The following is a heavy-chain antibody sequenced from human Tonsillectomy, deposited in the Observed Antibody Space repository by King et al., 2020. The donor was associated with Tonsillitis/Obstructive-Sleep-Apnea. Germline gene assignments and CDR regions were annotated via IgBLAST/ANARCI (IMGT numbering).Heavy chain of an antibody. J-gene: IGHJ6*02. V-gene: IGHV4-59*01. CDR2: IYYSGST. CDR1: GGSISSYY. D-gene: IGHD2-2*02. CDR3: ARHVPAAILGYYYYGMDV. Sequence: LQLQESGPGLVKPSETLSLTCTVSGGSISSYYWSWIRQPPGKGLEWIGCIYYSGSTNYNPSLKSRVTISVDTSKNQFSLKLSSVTAADTAVYYCARHVPAAILGYYYYGMDVWGQGTTVTVSS.